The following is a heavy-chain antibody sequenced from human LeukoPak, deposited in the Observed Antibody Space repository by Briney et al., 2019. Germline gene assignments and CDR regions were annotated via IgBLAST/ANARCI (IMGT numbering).Heavy chain of an antibody. CDR3: ARDTETILGAAAGTGAFDI. Sequence: PGGSLRLSCAASGFTFDDYAMHWVRQAPGKGLEWVSGISWNSGSMGYADSVKGRFTISRDNAKNSLYLQMNSLRAEDTAVYYCARDTETILGAAAGTGAFDIWGQGTMVTVSS. CDR2: ISWNSGSM. J-gene: IGHJ3*02. V-gene: IGHV3-9*01. CDR1: GFTFDDYA. D-gene: IGHD6-13*01.